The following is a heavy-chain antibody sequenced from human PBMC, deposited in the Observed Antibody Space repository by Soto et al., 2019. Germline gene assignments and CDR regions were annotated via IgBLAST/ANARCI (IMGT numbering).Heavy chain of an antibody. CDR2: IYYSGST. J-gene: IGHJ5*02. V-gene: IGHV4-39*01. D-gene: IGHD2-2*01. CDR1: GGSISSSSYY. CDR3: ARLGYCSSTSCFRGIGWFDP. Sequence: SETLSLTCTVSGGSISSSSYYWGWIRQPPGKGLEWIGSIYYSGSTYYNPSLKGRVTISVDTSKNQFSLKLSAVTAADPAVYYCARLGYCSSTSCFRGIGWFDPWGQGTLVTVSS.